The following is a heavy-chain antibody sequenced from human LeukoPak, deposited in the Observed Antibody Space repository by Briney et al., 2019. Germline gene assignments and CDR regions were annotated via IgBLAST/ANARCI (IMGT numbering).Heavy chain of an antibody. CDR3: ATEYSSSRFPFDY. D-gene: IGHD6-6*01. CDR1: GFTFTSYG. Sequence: GGSLRLSCAASGFTFTSYGISWVRQAPGQGLEWMGWVSAYNGNTNYAQKLQGRVTMTTDTSTSTAYMELRSLRSDDTAVYYCATEYSSSRFPFDYWGQGTLVTVSS. V-gene: IGHV1-18*01. CDR2: VSAYNGNT. J-gene: IGHJ4*02.